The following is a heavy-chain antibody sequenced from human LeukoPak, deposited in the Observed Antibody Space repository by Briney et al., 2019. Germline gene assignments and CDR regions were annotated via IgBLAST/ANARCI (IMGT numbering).Heavy chain of an antibody. Sequence: PSETLSLTCTVSGGSISSSSYYWGWLRQPPGTGLEWIGSIYYSGSTYYNPSLKSRVTISVDTSKNQFSLKLSSVTAADTAVYYCARLGSSRIGFDYWGQGTLVTVSS. J-gene: IGHJ4*02. V-gene: IGHV4-39*01. CDR1: GGSISSSSYY. CDR2: IYYSGST. CDR3: ARLGSSRIGFDY. D-gene: IGHD1-26*01.